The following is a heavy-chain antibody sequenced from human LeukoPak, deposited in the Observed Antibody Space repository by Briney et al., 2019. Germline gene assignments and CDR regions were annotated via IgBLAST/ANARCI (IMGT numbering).Heavy chain of an antibody. CDR1: GYSINSGYY. CDR2: IYHSGST. J-gene: IGHJ3*02. V-gene: IGHV4-38-2*01. CDR3: AREEPRDAFDI. Sequence: SETLSLTCVVSGYSINSGYYWGWIRQPPGKGLEWIGSIYHSGSTYYNPPLKSRVTISVDTSKNQFSLKVRSMTAADTAVYYCAREEPRDAFDIWGQGTMVTVS.